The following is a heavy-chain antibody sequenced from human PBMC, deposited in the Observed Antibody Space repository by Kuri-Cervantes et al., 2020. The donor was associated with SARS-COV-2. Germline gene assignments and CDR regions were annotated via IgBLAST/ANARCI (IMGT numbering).Heavy chain of an antibody. CDR3: ATTDYDSSGSTFDI. V-gene: IGHV3-21*04. CDR1: GFTFSSYS. CDR2: ISSSSSYI. Sequence: GESLKISCAASGFTFSSYSMNWVRQAPGKGLEWVSSISSSSSYIYYADSVKGRFTISRDNAKNSLYLQMNSLRVEDTALYYCATTDYDSSGSTFDIWGQGTMVTVSS. J-gene: IGHJ3*02. D-gene: IGHD3-22*01.